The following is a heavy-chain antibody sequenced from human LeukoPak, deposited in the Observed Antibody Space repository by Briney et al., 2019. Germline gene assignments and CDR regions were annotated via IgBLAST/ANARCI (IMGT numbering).Heavy chain of an antibody. Sequence: PGGSLRLSCAASGFTFSSYSMNWVRQAPGKGLEWVSYISSSSSTICYADSVKGRFTISRDNAKNSLYLQMNSLRAEDTAVYYCARGDRTASLVIFDYWGQGTLVTVSS. CDR1: GFTFSSYS. CDR2: ISSSSSTI. D-gene: IGHD3-3*02. J-gene: IGHJ4*02. V-gene: IGHV3-48*01. CDR3: ARGDRTASLVIFDY.